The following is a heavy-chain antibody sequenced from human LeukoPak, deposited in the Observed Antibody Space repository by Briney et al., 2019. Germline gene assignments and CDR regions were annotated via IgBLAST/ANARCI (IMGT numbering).Heavy chain of an antibody. D-gene: IGHD1-26*01. CDR1: GFTLGAFA. CDR3: ATWAFYHSLDV. Sequence: GGSLRLSCAASGFTLGAFAMHWVRQAPGKGLEWVSLIDKDGRSTYYADSVKGRFTISRDNTKNSLYLQMNSLRTEDTALYYCATWAFYHSLDVWGQGTTVTVSS. V-gene: IGHV3-43*02. CDR2: IDKDGRST. J-gene: IGHJ6*02.